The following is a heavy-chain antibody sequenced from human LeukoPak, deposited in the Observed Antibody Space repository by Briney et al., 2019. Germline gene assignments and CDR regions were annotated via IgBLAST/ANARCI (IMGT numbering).Heavy chain of an antibody. D-gene: IGHD2-15*01. CDR3: AKDCSGGSCSYFDY. V-gene: IGHV3-33*06. CDR1: GLTFSNYG. Sequence: GMSLRLSCAASGLTFSNYGMHWVRQAPGKGLEWVAVVWYDGTNRYYADPVKGRFTISRDNSKNTLYLQMNSLRADDTAVYFCAKDCSGGSCSYFDYWGQGTLVTVSS. CDR2: VWYDGTNR. J-gene: IGHJ4*02.